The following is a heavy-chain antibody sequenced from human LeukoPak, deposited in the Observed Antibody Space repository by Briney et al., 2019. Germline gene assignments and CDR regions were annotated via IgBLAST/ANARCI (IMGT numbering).Heavy chain of an antibody. CDR1: GFTFSSYG. J-gene: IGHJ4*02. D-gene: IGHD5-18*01. V-gene: IGHV3-30*02. Sequence: GGSLRLSCAASGFTFSSYGMHWVRQAPGKGLEWVAFIRYDGSNKYYADSVKGRFTISRDNSKNTLYLQMSSLRAEDTAVYYCAKDRDTAMVTVSDYWGQGTLVTVSS. CDR2: IRYDGSNK. CDR3: AKDRDTAMVTVSDY.